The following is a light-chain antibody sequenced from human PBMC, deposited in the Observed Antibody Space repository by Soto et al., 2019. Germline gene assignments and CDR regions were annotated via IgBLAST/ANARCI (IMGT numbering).Light chain of an antibody. J-gene: IGKJ4*01. V-gene: IGKV1-5*03. Sequence: DLQMNPSPSPPSASVGGRGTLTCRASQSINIWLAWYQQKTGKVPNLLIYKASTLESGVPSRFSGSGSGTEFSLTISSLQPDDFATYYCQQYDSYPLTFGGGTKVDIK. CDR2: KAS. CDR3: QQYDSYPLT. CDR1: QSINIW.